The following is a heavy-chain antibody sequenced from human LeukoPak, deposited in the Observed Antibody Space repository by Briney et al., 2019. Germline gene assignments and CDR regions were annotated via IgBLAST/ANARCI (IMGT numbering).Heavy chain of an antibody. D-gene: IGHD2-15*01. J-gene: IGHJ4*02. CDR3: AKQKGYCSGGSCYYSDY. Sequence: GGSLRRSCGASGFTCSSYAMSWVRQAPGKGLEWVSTLSGSGASTSYADSVKGRFTISRDNSKNTLYLQMNSLRAEDTARYYCAKQKGYCSGGSCYYSDYWGQGTLVTVSS. CDR2: LSGSGAST. CDR1: GFTCSSYA. V-gene: IGHV3-23*01.